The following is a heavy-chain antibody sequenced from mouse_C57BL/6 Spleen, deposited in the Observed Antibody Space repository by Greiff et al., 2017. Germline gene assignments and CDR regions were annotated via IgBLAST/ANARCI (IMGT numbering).Heavy chain of an antibody. D-gene: IGHD2-3*01. V-gene: IGHV1-61*01. J-gene: IGHJ3*01. CDR1: GYTFTSYW. Sequence: QVQLQQPGAELVRPGSSVKLSCKASGYTFTSYWMDWVKQRPGQGLEWIGNIYPSDSETHYNHKFKDKATLTVDKSSSTAYMQLSSLTSEDSAVYDGARAEEDGYVRAWFAYWGQGTLVTVSA. CDR2: IYPSDSET. CDR3: ARAEEDGYVRAWFAY.